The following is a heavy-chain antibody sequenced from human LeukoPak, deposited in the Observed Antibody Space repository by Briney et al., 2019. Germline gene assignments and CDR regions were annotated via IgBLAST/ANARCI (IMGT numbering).Heavy chain of an antibody. V-gene: IGHV3-48*04. D-gene: IGHD3-16*02. CDR3: ARSRGVMIMFGGVIETAPFDY. CDR1: GFTFSSYS. Sequence: PGGSLRLSCAASGFTFSSYSMNWVRQAPGKGLEWVSCISSSSSTIYYADSVKGRFTISRDNAKNSLYLQMNSLRAEDTAVYYCARSRGVMIMFGGVIETAPFDYWGQGTLVTVSS. J-gene: IGHJ4*02. CDR2: ISSSSSTI.